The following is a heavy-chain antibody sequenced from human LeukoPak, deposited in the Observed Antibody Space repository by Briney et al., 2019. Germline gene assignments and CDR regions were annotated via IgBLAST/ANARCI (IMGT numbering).Heavy chain of an antibody. V-gene: IGHV3-9*01. CDR3: AKDVRIAVAGTAIDY. Sequence: GGSLRLSCAASGFTFDDYAMHWVRQAPGKGLEWVSGISWNSGSIGYADSVKGRFTISRDNAKNSLYLQMNSLRAEDTALYYCAKDVRIAVAGTAIDYWGQGTLVTVSS. D-gene: IGHD6-19*01. J-gene: IGHJ4*02. CDR2: ISWNSGSI. CDR1: GFTFDDYA.